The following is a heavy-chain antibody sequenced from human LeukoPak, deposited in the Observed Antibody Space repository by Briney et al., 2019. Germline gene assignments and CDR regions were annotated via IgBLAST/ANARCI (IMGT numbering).Heavy chain of an antibody. CDR1: GGTFSSYA. CDR3: ARDELRGPGAFDI. V-gene: IGHV1-69*11. D-gene: IGHD1-26*01. J-gene: IGHJ3*02. Sequence: SVKVSCKASGGTFSSYAISWVRQAPGQGLEWMGRIIPILGTANYAQKFQGRVTITTDESTSTGYMELSSLRSEDTAVYYCARDELRGPGAFDIWGQGTMVTVSS. CDR2: IIPILGTA.